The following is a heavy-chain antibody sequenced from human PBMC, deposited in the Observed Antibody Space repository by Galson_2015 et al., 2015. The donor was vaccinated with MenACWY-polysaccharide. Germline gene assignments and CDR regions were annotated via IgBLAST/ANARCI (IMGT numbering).Heavy chain of an antibody. CDR2: ISSRGSTV. V-gene: IGHV3-11*01. Sequence: SLRLSCAASGFTFSDYYMTWFRQAPGKGLEWVSDISSRGSTVYYADSVKGRFTISRDNAENSLYLQMNGLRADDTAVYYCARDKTGSLYYFDYWGQGTLVTVSS. D-gene: IGHD3-10*01. CDR1: GFTFSDYY. CDR3: ARDKTGSLYYFDY. J-gene: IGHJ4*02.